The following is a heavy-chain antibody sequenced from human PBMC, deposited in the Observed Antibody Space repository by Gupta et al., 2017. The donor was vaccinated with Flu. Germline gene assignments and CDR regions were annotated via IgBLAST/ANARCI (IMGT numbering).Heavy chain of an antibody. D-gene: IGHD3-9*01. V-gene: IGHV4-31*03. CDR2: IYYSGST. Sequence: QVQLQESGPGLVKPSQTLSLPCPVSGGSISSGGYYWSWIRQHPGKGLEWIGYIYYSGSTYYNPSPKSRVTISVDTSKNQFSLKLSSVTAADTAVYYCARAKKYYDILTGHDPWGQGTLVTVSS. CDR1: GGSISSGGYY. CDR3: ARAKKYYDILTGHDP. J-gene: IGHJ5*02.